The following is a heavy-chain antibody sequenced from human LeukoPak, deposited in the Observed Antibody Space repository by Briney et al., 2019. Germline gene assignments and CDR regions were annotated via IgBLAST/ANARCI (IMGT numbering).Heavy chain of an antibody. CDR3: ARGSNDFDY. CDR2: IYHSGST. J-gene: IGHJ4*02. V-gene: IGHV4-38-2*02. Sequence: SETLSLTCTVSGYSISSGYYWGWTRRPPGKGLEWIGSIYHSGSTYYNPSLKSRVTISVDTSKNQFSLKLSSATAADTAVYYCARGSNDFDYWGQGTLVTVSS. CDR1: GYSISSGYY.